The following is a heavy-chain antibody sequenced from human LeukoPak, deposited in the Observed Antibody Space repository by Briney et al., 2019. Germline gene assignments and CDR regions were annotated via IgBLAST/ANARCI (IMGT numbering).Heavy chain of an antibody. CDR2: IYYSGST. D-gene: IGHD1-7*01. Sequence: SGTLSLTCTVSGGSISTNSYYWGWIRQPPGKGLEWIGSIYYSGSTYYNPSLKSRVTISVDTSKNQFSLKLSPVTAADTAVYYCARGTTETTPFDYWGQGTLVTVSS. CDR1: GGSISTNSYY. V-gene: IGHV4-39*07. J-gene: IGHJ4*02. CDR3: ARGTTETTPFDY.